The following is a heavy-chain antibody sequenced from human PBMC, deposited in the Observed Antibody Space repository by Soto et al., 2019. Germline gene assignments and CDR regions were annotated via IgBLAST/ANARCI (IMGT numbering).Heavy chain of an antibody. D-gene: IGHD1-1*01. Sequence: SETLSLTCTVSGGSISSSSYYWGWIRQPPGKGLEWIGSIYYSGSTYYNPSLKSRVTISVDTSKNQFSLKLSSVTAADTAVYYCARQANDVAEPNWFDPWGQGTLVTVSS. CDR3: ARQANDVAEPNWFDP. V-gene: IGHV4-39*01. J-gene: IGHJ5*02. CDR2: IYYSGST. CDR1: GGSISSSSYY.